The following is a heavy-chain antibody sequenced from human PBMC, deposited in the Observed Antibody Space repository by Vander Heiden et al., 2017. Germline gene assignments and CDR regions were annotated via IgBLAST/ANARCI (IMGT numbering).Heavy chain of an antibody. V-gene: IGHV2-5*02. CDR2: IYWDDDK. J-gene: IGHJ6*02. CDR1: GFSLSTSGVA. D-gene: IGHD6-19*01. CDR3: AHTWGGWSDREYYYYGMDV. Sequence: QITLKEAGLTLVNPTQTLTLTCTFSGFSLSTSGVAVVWTRQPPGQALEWLALIYWDDDKRYSPSLESRLTVTKDTSKSQVVLTMTNMDPVDTATYYCAHTWGGWSDREYYYYGMDVWGQGTTVAVSS.